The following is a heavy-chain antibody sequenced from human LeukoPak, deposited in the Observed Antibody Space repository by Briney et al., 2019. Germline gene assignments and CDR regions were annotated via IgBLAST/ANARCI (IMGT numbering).Heavy chain of an antibody. V-gene: IGHV1-2*02. Sequence: ASVKVSCKASGYTFTGYYMHWVRQAPGQGLEWMGWINPNSGGTYYAQKFQGRVTMTSDTSISTAYMELSRLRFDNTAVYYCARDLYGGTSATFDYWGQGTLVTVSS. CDR2: INPNSGGT. J-gene: IGHJ4*02. CDR1: GYTFTGYY. CDR3: ARDLYGGTSATFDY. D-gene: IGHD4-23*01.